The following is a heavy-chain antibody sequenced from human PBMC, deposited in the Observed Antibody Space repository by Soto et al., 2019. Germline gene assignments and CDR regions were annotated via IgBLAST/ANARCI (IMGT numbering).Heavy chain of an antibody. J-gene: IGHJ5*02. V-gene: IGHV1-69*05. CDR1: GYTFTSYD. CDR2: MNPIFGKA. CDR3: ARDLSGDVP. Sequence: SVKVSCKASGYTFTSYDINWVRQATGQGLEWMGWMNPIFGKASYAQKFQGRVTITTDESTSTAYMELSSLRSEDTAVYYCARDLSGDVPWGQGTLVTVSS. D-gene: IGHD4-17*01.